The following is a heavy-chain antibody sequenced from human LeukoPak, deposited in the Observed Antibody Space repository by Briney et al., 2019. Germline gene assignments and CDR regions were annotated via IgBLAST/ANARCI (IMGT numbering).Heavy chain of an antibody. CDR1: GFTFGSYR. Sequence: PGGSLRLSCAASGFTFGSYRMSWVRQAPGKGLEWVANTKEDGSETYYVDSVKGRFTISRDNAKNALYLQMNSLRGEDTAVYYCARDDSTGYLYLDYWGQGSLVTVSS. CDR2: TKEDGSET. D-gene: IGHD3-22*01. CDR3: ARDDSTGYLYLDY. V-gene: IGHV3-7*01. J-gene: IGHJ4*02.